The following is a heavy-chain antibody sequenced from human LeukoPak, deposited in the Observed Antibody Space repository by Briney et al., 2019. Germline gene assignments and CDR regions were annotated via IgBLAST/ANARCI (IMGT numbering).Heavy chain of an antibody. J-gene: IGHJ4*02. D-gene: IGHD3-3*01. CDR1: GGSIRSNYY. Sequence: SETLSLTCTVSGGSIRSNYYWGWIRQPPGKGLEWIGSIYYSGSTYYNPSLKSRVTISVDTSKKQLSLRLCSVTAADTAVYYCARHDTIYGVIIAIFDYWGQGTLVTVSS. CDR3: ARHDTIYGVIIAIFDY. CDR2: IYYSGST. V-gene: IGHV4-39*01.